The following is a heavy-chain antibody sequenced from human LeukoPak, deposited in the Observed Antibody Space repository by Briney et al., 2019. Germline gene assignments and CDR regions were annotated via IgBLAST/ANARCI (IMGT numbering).Heavy chain of an antibody. J-gene: IGHJ4*02. Sequence: GGSLRLSCSASGFSFSDYDMNWVRQAPGKGLEWVSSISYLSTHVYYGESVKGRFSISRGNAKNSLFLQTNSLGAEDTAIYYCGRAFPPLRTSSAGDLWGQGILVTASS. CDR1: GFSFSDYD. V-gene: IGHV3-21*01. CDR3: GRAFPPLRTSSAGDL. CDR2: ISYLSTHV. D-gene: IGHD3-16*01.